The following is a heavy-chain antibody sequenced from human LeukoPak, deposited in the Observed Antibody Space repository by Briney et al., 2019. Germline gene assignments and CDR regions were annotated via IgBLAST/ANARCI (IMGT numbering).Heavy chain of an antibody. CDR1: GYTFTSYG. V-gene: IGHV1-18*01. J-gene: IGHJ6*02. Sequence: GASVKVSCKASGYTFTSYGISWVRQAPGQGLEWMGWISAYNGNTNYAQKLQGRVTMTTDTSTSTAYMELRSLRSDDTAVYYCARGTGYSSSWYSPAAYYYYGMDVRGQGTTVTVSS. CDR3: ARGTGYSSSWYSPAAYYYYGMDV. CDR2: ISAYNGNT. D-gene: IGHD6-13*01.